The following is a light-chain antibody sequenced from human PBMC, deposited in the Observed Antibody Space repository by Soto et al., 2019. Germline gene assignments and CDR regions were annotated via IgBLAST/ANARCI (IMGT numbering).Light chain of an antibody. CDR3: HQYNSYSLT. CDR2: KAS. J-gene: IGKJ4*01. CDR1: QSISSW. Sequence: DIQMTQSPSTLSASVGDRVTITCRASQSISSWLAWYQQKPGKAPKLLIYKASSLESGVPSRFSSSGSGTEFTLTISSLQPDDFATYYCHQYNSYSLTFGGGTKVEIK. V-gene: IGKV1-5*03.